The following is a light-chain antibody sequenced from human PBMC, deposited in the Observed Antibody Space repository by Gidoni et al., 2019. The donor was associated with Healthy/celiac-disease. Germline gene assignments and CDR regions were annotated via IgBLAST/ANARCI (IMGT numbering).Light chain of an antibody. CDR2: KAS. CDR1: QSISSW. J-gene: IGKJ1*01. V-gene: IGKV1-5*03. Sequence: DIQMTQSPSTLSASVGDRVTITCRASQSISSWLAWYQQKPGKAPKLLIYKASSLESGGPSRFSGSGSGTEFTLTISSLQPDDFATYYCQQYNRYSEAFGQGTKVEIK. CDR3: QQYNRYSEA.